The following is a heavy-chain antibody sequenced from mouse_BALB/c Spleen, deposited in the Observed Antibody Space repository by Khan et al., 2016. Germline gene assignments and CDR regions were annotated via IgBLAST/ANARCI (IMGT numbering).Heavy chain of an antibody. D-gene: IGHD1-1*01. V-gene: IGHV4-1*02. J-gene: IGHJ3*01. Sequence: EVKLLESGGGLVQPGGSLKLSCAASGFDFSRYWMNWVRQAPGKGLEWIGEINPDSSTITYTPSLKDKLIISRDNAKNTLYLQMSKVRSEDKALYYCARAGYYGYLAYWGQGTLVSVSA. CDR3: ARAGYYGYLAY. CDR2: INPDSSTI. CDR1: GFDFSRYW.